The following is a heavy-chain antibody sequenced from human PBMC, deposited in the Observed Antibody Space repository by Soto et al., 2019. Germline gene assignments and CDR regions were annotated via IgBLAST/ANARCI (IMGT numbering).Heavy chain of an antibody. D-gene: IGHD2-21*02. J-gene: IGHJ3*02. CDR1: GFTFSSYG. V-gene: IGHV3-33*01. CDR3: ARDAITYCGGDCSLAI. Sequence: QVQLVESGGGVVQPGRSLSLSCAASGFTFSSYGMHWVRQAPGKGLEWVAVIRYDRSNKYYADSVKGRFTISRDNSKNPLYLQMNSLRAEVTAVYYCARDAITYCGGDCSLAIWSQGTMVIV. CDR2: IRYDRSNK.